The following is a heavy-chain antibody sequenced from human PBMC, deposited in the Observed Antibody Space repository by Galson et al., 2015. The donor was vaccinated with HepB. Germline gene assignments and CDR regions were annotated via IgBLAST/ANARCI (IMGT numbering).Heavy chain of an antibody. CDR2: IIPILGIA. V-gene: IGHV1-69*04. Sequence: SVKVSCKASGGTFSSYAISWVRQAPGQGLEWMGRIIPILGIANYAQKFQGRVTITADKSTSTAYMELSSLRSEDTAVYYCAPDPQYYYDSSGYWGYFQPSDQRTLLTVSS. CDR1: GGTFSSYA. CDR3: APDPQYYYDSSGYWGYFQP. D-gene: IGHD3-22*01. J-gene: IGHJ1*01.